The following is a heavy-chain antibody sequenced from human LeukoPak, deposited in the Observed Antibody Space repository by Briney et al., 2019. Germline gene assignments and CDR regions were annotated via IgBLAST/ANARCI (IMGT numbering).Heavy chain of an antibody. D-gene: IGHD3-3*01. CDR2: IKQDGSET. Sequence: PGGSLTLPCAASGFTFSNYWMSWVRRAPGKGLEWVANIKQDGSETYYVDSVRGRFTISRDNAKKSLYLQMNSLRAEDTAVYYCARDFWGAYRVDYFDFWGQGNLGLVSS. CDR3: ARDFWGAYRVDYFDF. CDR1: GFTFSNYW. J-gene: IGHJ4*02. V-gene: IGHV3-7*01.